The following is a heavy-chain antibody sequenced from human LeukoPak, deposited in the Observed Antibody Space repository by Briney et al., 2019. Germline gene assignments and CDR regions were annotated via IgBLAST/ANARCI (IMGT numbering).Heavy chain of an antibody. J-gene: IGHJ4*02. CDR3: ARPLSGYYSPDFDS. V-gene: IGHV3-48*02. Sequence: GGSLRLSCAASGFTFSSYSMNWVRQAPGKGLEWVSYVSSGSSSIYYADSAKGRFTISRDNAQNSLYLQMNSLRDEDTAVYYCARPLSGYYSPDFDSWGQGTLVTVSS. CDR1: GFTFSSYS. D-gene: IGHD3-22*01. CDR2: VSSGSSSI.